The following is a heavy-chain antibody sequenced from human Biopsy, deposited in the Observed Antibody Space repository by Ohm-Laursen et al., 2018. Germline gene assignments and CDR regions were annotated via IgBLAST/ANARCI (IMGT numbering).Heavy chain of an antibody. CDR1: AFNFSSYW. CDR2: IDSDGSTT. V-gene: IGHV3-74*01. CDR3: ASGPRGFRH. J-gene: IGHJ4*02. Sequence: SLRLFCTASAFNFSSYWMHWVRQVPGKGPAWVSRIDSDGSTTRYADAVQGRFRISRDNAKDTLYLQMNSLRADDTAVYYCASGPRGFRHWGRGTLVTVSS. D-gene: IGHD3/OR15-3a*01.